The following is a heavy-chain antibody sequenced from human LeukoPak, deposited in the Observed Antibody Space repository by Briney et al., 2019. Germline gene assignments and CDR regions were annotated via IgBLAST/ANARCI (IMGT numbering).Heavy chain of an antibody. V-gene: IGHV1-3*01. D-gene: IGHD5-24*01. CDR3: ARPSRWLQYLYFDY. Sequence: GASVTVSCTASGGTFSSYAISWVRQAPGQRLEWMGWINAGNGNTKYSQKFQGRVTITRDTSASTAYMELSSLRSEDTAVYYCARPSRWLQYLYFDYWGQGTLVTVSS. CDR2: INAGNGNT. CDR1: GGTFSSYA. J-gene: IGHJ4*02.